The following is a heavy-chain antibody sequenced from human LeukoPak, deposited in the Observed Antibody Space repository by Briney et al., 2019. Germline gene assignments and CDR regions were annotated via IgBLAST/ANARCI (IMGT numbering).Heavy chain of an antibody. CDR3: AKESGKFDY. Sequence: GGSLRLSCVASGLPIADFAMHGVRQAPGKGLEWVSLISGDGVSTFYADSVKGRFSISRDNSKNSLYLEMNSLRTEDAAMYYCAKESGKFDYWGQGTLVAVSS. CDR2: ISGDGVST. V-gene: IGHV3-43*02. J-gene: IGHJ4*02. CDR1: GLPIADFA.